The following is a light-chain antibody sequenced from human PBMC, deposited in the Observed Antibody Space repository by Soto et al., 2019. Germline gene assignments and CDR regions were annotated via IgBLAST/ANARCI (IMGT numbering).Light chain of an antibody. CDR1: QGISNY. V-gene: IGKV1-27*01. CDR3: QRYNNAPRT. Sequence: DIQMTQSPSSLSGSVGDSVTITCRASQGISNYLAWYQQRPGKAPTLLIYAASTLQSVVPSRFSGSGSGTDFTLTISSLQPEDVATYYCQRYNNAPRTFGQWTKVEIK. CDR2: AAS. J-gene: IGKJ1*01.